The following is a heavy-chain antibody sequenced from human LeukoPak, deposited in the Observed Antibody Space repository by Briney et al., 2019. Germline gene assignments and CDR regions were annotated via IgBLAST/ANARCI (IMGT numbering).Heavy chain of an antibody. CDR1: GFTFRSYS. CDR3: GRDYQQLVLS. J-gene: IGHJ4*02. D-gene: IGHD6-13*01. CDR2: ISSSSTYI. V-gene: IGHV3-21*01. Sequence: GGSLRLSCEASGFTFRSYSVTWVRQAPGKGLEWVSSISSSSTYIYYADSVKGRFTISRDNAKNSLYLQMNSLRAEDTAVYYCGRDYQQLVLSWGQGTLVTVSS.